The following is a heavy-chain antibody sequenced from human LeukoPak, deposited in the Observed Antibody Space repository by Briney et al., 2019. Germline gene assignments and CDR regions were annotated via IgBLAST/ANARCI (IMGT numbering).Heavy chain of an antibody. CDR1: GFTFSGSA. Sequence: PGGSLTLSCAASGFTFSGSAMHWVRQASGKGLEWVGRIRSKANSYATAYAASVKGRFTISRDDSKNTAYLQMNSLKTEDTAVYYCTSRRGSGRHIYDYWGQGTLVTVSS. V-gene: IGHV3-73*01. J-gene: IGHJ4*02. CDR3: TSRRGSGRHIYDY. CDR2: IRSKANSYAT. D-gene: IGHD1-26*01.